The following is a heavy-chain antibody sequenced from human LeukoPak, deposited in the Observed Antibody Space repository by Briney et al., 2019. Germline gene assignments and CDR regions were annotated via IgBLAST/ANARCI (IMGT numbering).Heavy chain of an antibody. CDR2: IYYSGST. J-gene: IGHJ4*02. CDR3: ARLNSLGYSSGWYPDY. CDR1: GGSISGSSYY. V-gene: IGHV4-39*01. D-gene: IGHD6-19*01. Sequence: SETLSLTCTVSGGSISGSSYYWGWIRQPPGKGLEWIGSIYYSGSTYYNPSLKSRVTISVDTSKNQFSLKLSSVTAADTAVYYCARLNSLGYSSGWYPDYWGQGTLVTVSS.